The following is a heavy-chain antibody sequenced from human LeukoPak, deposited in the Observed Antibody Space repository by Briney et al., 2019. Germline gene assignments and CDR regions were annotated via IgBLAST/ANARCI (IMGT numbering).Heavy chain of an antibody. CDR2: IYTSGST. V-gene: IGHV4-4*07. CDR3: ARGGPLVGAADY. J-gene: IGHJ4*02. Sequence: KTSETLSLTCTVSGGSISSYYWSWIRQPAGKGLEWIGRIYTSGSTNYNPSLKSRVTMTVDTSKNQFSLKLSSVTAADTAVYYCARGGPLVGAADYWGQGTLVTVSS. D-gene: IGHD1-26*01. CDR1: GGSISSYY.